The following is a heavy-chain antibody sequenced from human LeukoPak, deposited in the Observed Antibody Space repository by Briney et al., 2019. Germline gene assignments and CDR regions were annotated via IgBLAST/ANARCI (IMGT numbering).Heavy chain of an antibody. Sequence: SETLSLTCAVYGGSFSGYYWSWIRQSPGKGLEGIGEINHSGSTNYNPSLKSRVTIAVETSKSQFSLNLRSVTTADTAVYFCAGTKLGYCTTTGCPLESWGQGTLVAVSS. V-gene: IGHV4-34*01. CDR1: GGSFSGYY. D-gene: IGHD2-2*01. CDR2: INHSGST. J-gene: IGHJ4*02. CDR3: AGTKLGYCTTTGCPLES.